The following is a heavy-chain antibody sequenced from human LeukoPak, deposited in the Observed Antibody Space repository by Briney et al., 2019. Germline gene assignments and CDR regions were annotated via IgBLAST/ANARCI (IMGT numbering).Heavy chain of an antibody. D-gene: IGHD3-22*01. J-gene: IGHJ4*02. Sequence: PSETLSLTCTVSGGSISSSSYYWGWIRQPPGKGLEWIGTISHSGSTYYNPSLKSRVTISVDMSKNQFSLKLSSVTAADTAVYYCGRVSSGYSRQPLDYWGQGTLVTVSS. CDR3: GRVSSGYSRQPLDY. CDR1: GGSISSSSYY. V-gene: IGHV4-39*07. CDR2: ISHSGST.